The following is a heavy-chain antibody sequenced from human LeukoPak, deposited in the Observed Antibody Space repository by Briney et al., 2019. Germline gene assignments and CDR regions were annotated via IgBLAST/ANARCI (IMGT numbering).Heavy chain of an antibody. Sequence: SETLSLTCSVSGGSMSSYYWSWIRQSPGKGLEWIGYIYYTGSSSYNPSLRSRVTISADTSKNQFSLKLSSVTAADTAAYYCASRKLGNDYWGQGTLVTVSS. V-gene: IGHV4-59*01. J-gene: IGHJ4*01. D-gene: IGHD7-27*01. CDR1: GGSMSSYY. CDR3: ASRKLGNDY. CDR2: IYYTGSS.